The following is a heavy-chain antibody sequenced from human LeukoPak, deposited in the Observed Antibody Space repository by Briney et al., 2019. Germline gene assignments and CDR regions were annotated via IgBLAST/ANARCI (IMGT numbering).Heavy chain of an antibody. CDR1: GFTVSTNY. D-gene: IGHD6-19*01. J-gene: IGHJ4*02. V-gene: IGHV3-53*01. Sequence: GGSLSLSCAASGFTVSTNYMSWVRQVSGEGLEFVSLISSSGTTDYADSVKGRFTISSDNSKKTLYLQMNSLRAEDTAVYYCARVRSDSRGWYEFDYWGQGTLVTVSS. CDR2: ISSSGTT. CDR3: ARVRSDSRGWYEFDY.